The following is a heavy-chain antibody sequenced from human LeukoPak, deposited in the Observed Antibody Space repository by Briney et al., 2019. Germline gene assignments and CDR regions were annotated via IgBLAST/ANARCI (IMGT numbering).Heavy chain of an antibody. V-gene: IGHV3-7*01. CDR2: IKQDGSEK. D-gene: IGHD6-19*01. J-gene: IGHJ4*02. CDR3: ARDPGLWLNTFDY. CDR1: GFTFSSYW. Sequence: GGSLRLSCAASGFTFSSYWMSWVRQAPGKGLEWVANIKQDGSEKYYVDSVKGRFTISRDNAKNSLYLQMNSLRAEDTAVYYCARDPGLWLNTFDYWGQGTLVTVSS.